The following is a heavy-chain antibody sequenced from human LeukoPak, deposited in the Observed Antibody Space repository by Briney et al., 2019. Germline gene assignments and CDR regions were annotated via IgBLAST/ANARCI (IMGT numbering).Heavy chain of an antibody. V-gene: IGHV4-61*02. D-gene: IGHD3-10*01. CDR3: AAGAYYYYIDV. Sequence: SETLSLTCTVSGGSINSAYYSWSWIRQPAGKGLEWIGRIQTSGTTNYSPSLKSRVTISVDTSNNQFSLNLSSVTAADTAVYYCAAGAYYYYIDVCGKGTTVTVSS. J-gene: IGHJ6*03. CDR2: IQTSGTT. CDR1: GGSINSAYYS.